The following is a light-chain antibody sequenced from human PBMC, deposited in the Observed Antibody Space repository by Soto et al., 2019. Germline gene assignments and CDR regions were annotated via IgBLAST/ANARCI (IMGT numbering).Light chain of an antibody. CDR3: MQSTQLPPT. CDR1: QSLLHITGETF. Sequence: DIVMTQSPLSLPVTPGEPASISCRSSQSLLHITGETFLFWYLQKPGQSQQLLIYEVSTRVSGVQDRFSGSGSGTDFTLEISRVETDDVGIYYCMQSTQLPPTFGQGTRLEIK. J-gene: IGKJ5*01. V-gene: IGKV2D-29*02. CDR2: EVS.